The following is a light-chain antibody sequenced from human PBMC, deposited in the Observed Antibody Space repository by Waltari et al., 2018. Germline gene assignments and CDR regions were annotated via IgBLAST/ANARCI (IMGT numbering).Light chain of an antibody. J-gene: IGLJ3*02. Sequence: QSALTQFPSASGSPGPSVTISCPGTSSYVGGNYYISWYQQHPGKAPKVIIYEVYKRPSGVPDRFSGSKSGNTASLTVSGLQAEDEANYYCSSYAGKYVFGGGTKLTVL. CDR3: SSYAGKYV. CDR2: EVY. CDR1: SSYVGGNYY. V-gene: IGLV2-8*01.